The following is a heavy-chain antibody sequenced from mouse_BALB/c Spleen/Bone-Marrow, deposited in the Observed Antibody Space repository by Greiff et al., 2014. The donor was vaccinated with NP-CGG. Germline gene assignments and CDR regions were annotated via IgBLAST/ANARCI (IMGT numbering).Heavy chain of an antibody. CDR3: ARPPYYGSSEGDFDV. D-gene: IGHD1-1*01. Sequence: VQLKESGGGLVKPGGSLKLSCAASGFTFSSYAMSWVRQTPEKRLEWVATISSGGSYTYYPDSVKGPFTISRDNAKNTLYLQMSSLRSEDTAMYYCARPPYYGSSEGDFDVWGAGTTVTVSS. V-gene: IGHV5-9-3*01. CDR1: GFTFSSYA. J-gene: IGHJ1*01. CDR2: ISSGGSYT.